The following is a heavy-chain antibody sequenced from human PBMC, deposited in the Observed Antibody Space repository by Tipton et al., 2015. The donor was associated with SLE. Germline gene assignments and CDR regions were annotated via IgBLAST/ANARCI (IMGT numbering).Heavy chain of an antibody. Sequence: SLRLSCAASGFTVSRNYMSWVRQAPGKGLEWVSVIYSGGSTYYTDSVKGRFTISRDNSKNTLSLQLNTLRADDTAIYYCAKDRYCGGGTCFASYFDLWGQGTPVTVSS. V-gene: IGHV3-53*01. CDR3: AKDRYCGGGTCFASYFDL. D-gene: IGHD2-21*01. CDR1: GFTVSRNY. J-gene: IGHJ4*02. CDR2: IYSGGST.